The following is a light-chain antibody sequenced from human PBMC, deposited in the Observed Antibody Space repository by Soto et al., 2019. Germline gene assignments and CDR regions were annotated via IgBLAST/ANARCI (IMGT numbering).Light chain of an antibody. J-gene: IGLJ1*01. CDR3: AAWDDSLNGYV. CDR2: SNN. V-gene: IGLV1-44*01. Sequence: QSALPQPPSASVTTGLRVTISCSGSSSNIGSNTVNWYQQLPGTAPKLLIYSNNQRPSGVPDRFSGSKSGTSASLAISGLQSEDEDDYYCAAWDDSLNGYVSGTGTKVTV. CDR1: SSNIGSNT.